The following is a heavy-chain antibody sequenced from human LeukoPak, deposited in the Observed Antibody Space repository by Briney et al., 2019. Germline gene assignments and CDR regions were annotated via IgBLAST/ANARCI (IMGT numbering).Heavy chain of an antibody. V-gene: IGHV3-20*01. CDR3: ARCLFDYYDSSGYCSADFDY. CDR1: GFTFDDYG. CDR2: INWNGGGT. J-gene: IGHJ4*02. D-gene: IGHD3-22*01. Sequence: GGSLRLSCAASGFTFDDYGMSWVRQAPGKGLEWVSGINWNGGGTGYADSVKGRFTISRDNAKNSLYLQMNSLRAEDTALYHCARCLFDYYDSSGYCSADFDYWGQGTLVTVSS.